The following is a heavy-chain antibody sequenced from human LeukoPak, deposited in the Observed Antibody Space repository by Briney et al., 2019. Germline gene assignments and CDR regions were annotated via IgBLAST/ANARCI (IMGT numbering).Heavy chain of an antibody. CDR3: ATDPTEGYYYGMDV. CDR2: FDPEDGET. CDR1: GYTLTELS. J-gene: IGHJ6*02. V-gene: IGHV1-24*01. D-gene: IGHD4-11*01. Sequence: ASVNVSCTVSGYTLTELSMHWVRQAPGKGLEWMGGFDPEDGETIYAQKFQGRVTMTEDTSTDTAYMELSSLRSEDTAVYYCATDPTEGYYYGMDVWGQGTTVTVSS.